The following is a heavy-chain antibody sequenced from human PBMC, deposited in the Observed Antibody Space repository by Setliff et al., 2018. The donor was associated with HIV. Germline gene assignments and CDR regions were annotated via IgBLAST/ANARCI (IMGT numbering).Heavy chain of an antibody. D-gene: IGHD6-13*01. CDR2: ISYDGSNK. V-gene: IGHV3-30*07. J-gene: IGHJ4*02. CDR1: GFTFSSYA. CDR3: ASPWLPIAAAGTGLSFDY. Sequence: GGSLRLSCAASGFTFSSYAMHWVRQAPGKGLEWVAVISYDGSNKYYADSVKGRFTISRDNSKKMLYLQMNSLRAEDTAVYYCASPWLPIAAAGTGLSFDYWGQGTLVTVSS.